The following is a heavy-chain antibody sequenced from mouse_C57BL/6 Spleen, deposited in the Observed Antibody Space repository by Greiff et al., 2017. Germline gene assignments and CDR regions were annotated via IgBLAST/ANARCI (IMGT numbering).Heavy chain of an antibody. Sequence: EVHLVESGGGLVKPGGSLKLSCAASGFTFSSYAMSWVRQTPEKRLAWVATISDGGSYTYYPDKVKGRFTISRDNAKNNLYLQLSHLKSEDTAMYYCARSYDYDEPWFAYWGQGTLVTVSA. J-gene: IGHJ3*01. CDR2: ISDGGSYT. CDR1: GFTFSSYA. CDR3: ARSYDYDEPWFAY. D-gene: IGHD2-4*01. V-gene: IGHV5-4*01.